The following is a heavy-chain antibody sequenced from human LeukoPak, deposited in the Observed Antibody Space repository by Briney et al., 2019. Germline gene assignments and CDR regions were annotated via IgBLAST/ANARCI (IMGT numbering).Heavy chain of an antibody. CDR1: GFTFSTYG. D-gene: IGHD3-10*01. CDR3: ARRLYYYGSVDY. Sequence: GGSLRLSCAASGFTFSTYGMHWVRQAPGKGLEWVSFIRYVGINKYYADSVKGRFTISRDNSKNTLYLQMNSLRAEDTAVYYCARRLYYYGSVDYWGQGTLVTVSS. J-gene: IGHJ4*02. V-gene: IGHV3-30*02. CDR2: IRYVGINK.